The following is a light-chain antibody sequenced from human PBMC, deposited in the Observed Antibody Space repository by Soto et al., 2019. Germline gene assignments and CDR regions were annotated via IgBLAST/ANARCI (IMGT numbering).Light chain of an antibody. Sequence: EIVLTQSPATLSLSPGESATLSCRASQSVTTYLAWYQQKPGQAPRLLLDDASNRATCIPARFSGSVSRTDVALSISSIEPEDSAVYYCHQCATWPLTFGGGTKVEIK. CDR3: HQCATWPLT. CDR2: DAS. V-gene: IGKV3-11*01. CDR1: QSVTTY. J-gene: IGKJ4*02.